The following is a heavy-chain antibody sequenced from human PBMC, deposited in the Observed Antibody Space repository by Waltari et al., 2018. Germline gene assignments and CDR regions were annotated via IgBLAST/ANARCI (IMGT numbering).Heavy chain of an antibody. CDR3: ATGVVARDAFDI. CDR2: VDPYDGEK. D-gene: IGHD5-12*01. Sequence: EVQLVQSGAEVKKPGATVKISCKASGYTFTDYYMHWVQQAPGKGLEWMGRVDPYDGEKIYAEKCQGRVTITAYTSTDTAYMELSSLRSEDTAVYYCATGVVARDAFDIWGQGTMVTVSS. V-gene: IGHV1-69-2*01. CDR1: GYTFTDYY. J-gene: IGHJ3*02.